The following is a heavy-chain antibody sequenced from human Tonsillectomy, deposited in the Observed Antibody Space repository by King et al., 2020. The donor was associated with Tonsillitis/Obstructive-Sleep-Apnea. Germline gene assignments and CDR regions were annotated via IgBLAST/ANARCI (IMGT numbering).Heavy chain of an antibody. D-gene: IGHD4-23*01. V-gene: IGHV3-33*01. CDR1: GFTFSSYG. CDR2: IWYDGSNK. Sequence: QLVQSGGGVVQPGRSLRLSCAASGFTFSSYGMHWVRQAPGEGLEWVAVIWYDGSNKYHSDSVKGRFTISRDNSKNTLYLEMNSLRAEDTAVYYCARPVGKISARPYYYMDVWGKGTTVTVSS. J-gene: IGHJ6*03. CDR3: ARPVGKISARPYYYMDV.